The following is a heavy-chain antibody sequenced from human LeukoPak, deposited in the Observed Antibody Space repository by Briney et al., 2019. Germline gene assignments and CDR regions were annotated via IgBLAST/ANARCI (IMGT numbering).Heavy chain of an antibody. CDR3: ARHGRGIFGVVSDY. J-gene: IGHJ4*02. CDR2: IYYSGST. CDR1: GGSISSSSYY. V-gene: IGHV4-39*01. Sequence: SATLSLTCTVSGGSISSSSYYWGWIRQPPGKGLEWIGSIYYSGSTYYNPSLKSRVTISVDTSKNQFSLKLSSVTAADTAVYYCARHGRGIFGVVSDYWGQGTLVTVSS. D-gene: IGHD3-3*01.